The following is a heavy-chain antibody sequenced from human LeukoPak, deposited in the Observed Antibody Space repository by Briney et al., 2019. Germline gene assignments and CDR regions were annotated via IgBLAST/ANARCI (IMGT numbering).Heavy chain of an antibody. V-gene: IGHV7-4-1*02. Sequence: ASVKVSCRASGYTFTSYTMNWVRQAPGQGLEWMGWINTNTGNPTYAQGFTGRCVFSLDTSVSTAYLQISSLKAADTAVYYCARNSGYSSPHSFDYWGQGTLVTVSS. CDR1: GYTFTSYT. CDR2: INTNTGNP. CDR3: ARNSGYSSPHSFDY. J-gene: IGHJ4*02. D-gene: IGHD3-22*01.